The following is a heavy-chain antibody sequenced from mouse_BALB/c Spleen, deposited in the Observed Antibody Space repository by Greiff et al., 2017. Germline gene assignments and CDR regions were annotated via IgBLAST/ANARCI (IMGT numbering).Heavy chain of an antibody. Sequence: EGKVVESGGDLVKPGGSLKLSCAASGFTFSSYGMSWVRQTPDKRLEWVATISSGGSYTYYPDSVKGRFTISRDNAKNTLYLQMSSLKSEDTAMYYCASTMITTPWFAYWGQGTLVTVSA. D-gene: IGHD2-4*01. CDR1: GFTFSSYG. CDR3: ASTMITTPWFAY. V-gene: IGHV5-6*01. CDR2: ISSGGSYT. J-gene: IGHJ3*01.